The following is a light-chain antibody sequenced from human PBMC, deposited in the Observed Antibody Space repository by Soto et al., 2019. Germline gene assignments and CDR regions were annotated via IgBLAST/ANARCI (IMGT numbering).Light chain of an antibody. CDR3: SSYTSSGTL. J-gene: IGLJ1*01. V-gene: IGLV2-14*01. CDR2: DVS. CDR1: SSDVGGWHY. Sequence: QSVLTQPASVSGSPGQSITISCTGTSSDVGGWHYVSWYQQHPGKAPKLMIYDVSYRPSGVSDRFSGSKSGNTASLTISRLQAEDEADYYCSSYTSSGTLFGTGTKLTVL.